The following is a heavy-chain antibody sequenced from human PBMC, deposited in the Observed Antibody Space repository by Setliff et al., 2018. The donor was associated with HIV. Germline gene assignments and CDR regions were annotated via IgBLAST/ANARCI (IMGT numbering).Heavy chain of an antibody. Sequence: SETLSLTCTVSGDSITNDDYYWGWIRQPPGKGLEWIAIIHYNGRTYYDPSLKSRVTIFVDTSKTQFYLKLRSVTASDTAVYYCAISTSGVSGSYPAHAFDIWGQGTMVTVSS. CDR1: GDSITNDDYY. V-gene: IGHV4-39*01. CDR3: AISTSGVSGSYPAHAFDI. D-gene: IGHD3-10*01. J-gene: IGHJ3*02. CDR2: IHYNGRT.